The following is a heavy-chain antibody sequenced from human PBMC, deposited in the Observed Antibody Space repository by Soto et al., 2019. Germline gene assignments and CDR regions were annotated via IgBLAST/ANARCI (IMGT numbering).Heavy chain of an antibody. J-gene: IGHJ4*02. CDR1: GFTFSSYS. Sequence: GGSLRLSCAASGFTFSSYSXNWVRQAPGKGLEWVSYISSSSSTVYYADSVKGRFTISRDNAKNSLYLQMNSLRAEDTAVYYCARAPADPESLVWDYFDYWGQGTLVTVSS. D-gene: IGHD1-26*01. V-gene: IGHV3-48*01. CDR3: ARAPADPESLVWDYFDY. CDR2: ISSSSSTV.